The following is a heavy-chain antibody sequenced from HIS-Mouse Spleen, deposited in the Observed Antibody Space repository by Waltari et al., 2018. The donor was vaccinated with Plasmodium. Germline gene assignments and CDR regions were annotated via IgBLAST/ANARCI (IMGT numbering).Heavy chain of an antibody. CDR1: GGPISRSHYY. CDR3: AGVRITMIVVVNHAFDI. V-gene: IGHV4-39*07. J-gene: IGHJ3*02. CDR2: IYYSGST. Sequence: QLQLQESGPGLVKPSETLSLTSPVSGGPISRSHYYWGWIRQPPGKGLEWIGSIYYSGSTYYNPSLKSRVTISVDTSKNQFSLKLSSVTAADTAVYYCAGVRITMIVVVNHAFDIWGQGTMVTVSS. D-gene: IGHD3-22*01.